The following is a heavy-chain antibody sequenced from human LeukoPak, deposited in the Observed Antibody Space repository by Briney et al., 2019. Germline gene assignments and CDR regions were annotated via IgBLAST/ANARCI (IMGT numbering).Heavy chain of an antibody. Sequence: SETLSLTCTVSGGSISNHYWSWIRQHPGKGLEWIGYIYYSGSTYYNPSLKSRVTISVDTSKNQFSLKLSSVTAADTAVYYCARVGYSYGGYFDYWGQGTLVTVSS. D-gene: IGHD5-18*01. CDR2: IYYSGST. V-gene: IGHV4-59*06. J-gene: IGHJ4*02. CDR1: GGSISNHY. CDR3: ARVGYSYGGYFDY.